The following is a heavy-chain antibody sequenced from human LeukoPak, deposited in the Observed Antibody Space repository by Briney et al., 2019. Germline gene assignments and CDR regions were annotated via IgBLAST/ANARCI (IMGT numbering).Heavy chain of an antibody. CDR2: ISYDGSNK. J-gene: IGHJ4*02. Sequence: GGSLRLSCAASGFTFSSYAMHWVRQAPGKGLEWVAVISYDGSNKYYADSVKGRFTISRDNSKNTLYLQMNSLRAEDTAVYYCAKGTYYYDSSAQDFDYWGQGTLVTVSS. CDR1: GFTFSSYA. CDR3: AKGTYYYDSSAQDFDY. V-gene: IGHV3-30*04. D-gene: IGHD3-22*01.